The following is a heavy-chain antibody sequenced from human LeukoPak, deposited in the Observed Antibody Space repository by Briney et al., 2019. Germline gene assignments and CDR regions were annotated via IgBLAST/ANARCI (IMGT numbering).Heavy chain of an antibody. V-gene: IGHV4-30-4*01. J-gene: IGHJ4*02. CDR3: ARGYNYYDSSGYFRGLYYFDY. CDR2: IYYSGST. D-gene: IGHD3-22*01. CDR1: GGSISSGDYY. Sequence: SETLSLTCTVSGGSISSGDYYWSWIRQPPGKGLEWIGYIYYSGSTYYNPSLKSRVTISVDTSKNQFSLKLSSVTAADTAVYYCARGYNYYDSSGYFRGLYYFDYWGQGTLVTVSS.